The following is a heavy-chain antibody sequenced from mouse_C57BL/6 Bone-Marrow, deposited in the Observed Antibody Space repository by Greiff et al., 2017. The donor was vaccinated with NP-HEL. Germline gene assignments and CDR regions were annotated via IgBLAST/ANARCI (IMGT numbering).Heavy chain of an antibody. CDR3: TRPPNAWFAY. D-gene: IGHD4-1*01. J-gene: IGHJ3*01. CDR2: IRNKANNHAT. CDR1: GFTFSDAW. V-gene: IGHV6-6*01. Sequence: EVKVVESGGGLVQPGGSMKLSCAASGFTFSDAWMDWVRQSPEKGLELVAEIRNKANNHATYYAESVKGRFTISRDDSKSSVYLQMNSLRAEDTGIYYCTRPPNAWFAYWGQGTLVTVSA.